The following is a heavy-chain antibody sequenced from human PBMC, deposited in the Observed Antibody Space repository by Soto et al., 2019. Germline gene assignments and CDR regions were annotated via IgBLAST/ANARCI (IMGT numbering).Heavy chain of an antibody. V-gene: IGHV3-48*03. J-gene: IGHJ5*02. CDR3: AGVEVVAGAGTLHWFDP. D-gene: IGHD6-19*01. CDR1: GFTFSSYE. CDR2: ISSSGSTI. Sequence: EVQLVESGGGLVQPGGSLRLSCAASGFTFSSYEMNWVRQAPGKGLEWVSYISSSGSTIYYADAVKGRFTISRDKAKNSRYRQMNRLRAEDTAVYYCAGVEVVAGAGTLHWFDPWGQGTLVTVSS.